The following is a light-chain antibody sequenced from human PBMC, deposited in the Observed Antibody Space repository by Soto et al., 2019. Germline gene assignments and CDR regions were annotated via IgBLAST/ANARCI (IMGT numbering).Light chain of an antibody. V-gene: IGKV3-15*01. CDR2: GAS. Sequence: EIVMTQSPATLSVSPGERATLSCRASQSVSSNLAWYQQKPGQAPRLLIYGASTRATGIPARFSGSGSGTEFTIIISSLQSEDFAVYYCQQYNNWLRTFGQGTKVEIK. J-gene: IGKJ1*01. CDR3: QQYNNWLRT. CDR1: QSVSSN.